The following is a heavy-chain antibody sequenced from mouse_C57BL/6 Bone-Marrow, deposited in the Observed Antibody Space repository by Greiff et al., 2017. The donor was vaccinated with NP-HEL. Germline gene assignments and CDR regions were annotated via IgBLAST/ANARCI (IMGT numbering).Heavy chain of an antibody. CDR1: GFTFSSYA. CDR2: ISDGGSYT. Sequence: EVQRVESGGGLVKPGGSLKLSCAASGFTFSSYAMSWVRQTPEQRLEWVATISDGGSYTYYPDNVKGRFTISRDNAKNNLYLHISHLKSEGTAMYYDARDGLRRAFYFDYGGRGTALTVSS. J-gene: IGHJ2*01. V-gene: IGHV5-4*01. D-gene: IGHD2-4*01. CDR3: ARDGLRRAFYFDY.